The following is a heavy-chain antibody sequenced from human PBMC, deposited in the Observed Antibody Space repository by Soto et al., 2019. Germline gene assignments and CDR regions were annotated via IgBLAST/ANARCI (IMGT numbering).Heavy chain of an antibody. V-gene: IGHV3-30-3*01. CDR3: AREGAVAGTWYYGMDV. D-gene: IGHD6-19*01. Sequence: QVQLVESGGGVVQPGRSLRLSCAASGFTFSSYAMHWVRQAPGKGLEWVAVISYDGSNKYNADSVKGRFTISRDNSKNTLYLEMNSLRGEDTAVYYCAREGAVAGTWYYGMDVW. CDR1: GFTFSSYA. CDR2: ISYDGSNK. J-gene: IGHJ6*01.